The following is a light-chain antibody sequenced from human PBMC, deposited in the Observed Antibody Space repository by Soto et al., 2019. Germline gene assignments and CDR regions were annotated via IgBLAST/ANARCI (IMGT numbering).Light chain of an antibody. Sequence: EIVMTQSPATLSVSPGERVTLSCRASESLSTYLAWYQQKPCQAPRLLIYGASTKATGIPARFSGSGSATDFTLTISSLQSEEFAVYYCQSYNDWPFTFGQGTKLEI. V-gene: IGKV3-15*01. CDR1: ESLSTY. CDR3: QSYNDWPFT. CDR2: GAS. J-gene: IGKJ2*01.